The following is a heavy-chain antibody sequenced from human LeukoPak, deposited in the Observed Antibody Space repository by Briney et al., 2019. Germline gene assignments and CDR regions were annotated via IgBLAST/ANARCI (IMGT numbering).Heavy chain of an antibody. CDR2: INHSGST. V-gene: IGHV4-34*01. Sequence: SETLSLTCAVYGGSFSGYYWSWIRQPPGKGLEWIGEINHSGSTNYNPSLKSRVTISVDTSKNQFSLKLSSVAAADTAVYYCASVYDYYGMDVWGQGTTVTVSS. J-gene: IGHJ6*02. D-gene: IGHD1-14*01. CDR3: ASVYDYYGMDV. CDR1: GGSFSGYY.